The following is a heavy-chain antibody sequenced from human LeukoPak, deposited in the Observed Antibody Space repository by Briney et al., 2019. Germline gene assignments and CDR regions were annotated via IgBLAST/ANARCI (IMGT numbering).Heavy chain of an antibody. V-gene: IGHV3-74*01. D-gene: IGHD3-10*01. CDR2: INSDGSST. J-gene: IGHJ4*02. CDR1: GFTFSSYW. Sequence: QAGGSLRLSCAASGFTFSSYWMQWVRQAPGKGLVWVSRINSDGSSTSYADSVKGRFTISRDNAKNTLYLQMNSLRGEDTAVYYCARDMGRDYYFDYWGQGTLVTVSS. CDR3: ARDMGRDYYFDY.